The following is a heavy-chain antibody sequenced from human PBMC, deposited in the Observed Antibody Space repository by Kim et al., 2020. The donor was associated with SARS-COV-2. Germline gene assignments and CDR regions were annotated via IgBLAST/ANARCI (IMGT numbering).Heavy chain of an antibody. CDR1: GFTVSSNY. J-gene: IGHJ1*01. CDR3: AXXAQXXXGMXX. D-gene: IGHD1-20*01. CDR2: XXSGGST. Sequence: GGSLRLSCAASGFTVSSNYMSWVRQAPGKGLXXVSXXXSGGSTYYADSVKGRFTXXRDXXXNTXXXQXXSLRXXXTAXXXCAXXAQXXXGMXXXG. V-gene: IGHV3-53*01.